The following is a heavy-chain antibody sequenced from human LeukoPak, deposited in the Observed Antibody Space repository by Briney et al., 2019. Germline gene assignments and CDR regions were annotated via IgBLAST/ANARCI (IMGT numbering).Heavy chain of an antibody. CDR3: AKDRDGGSCDY. V-gene: IGHV3-30*18. J-gene: IGHJ4*02. Sequence: GGSLRLSCAASGFTFSSYGMHWVRQAPGKGLEGVAVISYDGSNKYYADSVKGRFTISRDNSKNTLYLQMNSLRAEDTAVYYCAKDRDGGSCDYWGQGTLVTVSS. CDR2: ISYDGSNK. CDR1: GFTFSSYG. D-gene: IGHD2-15*01.